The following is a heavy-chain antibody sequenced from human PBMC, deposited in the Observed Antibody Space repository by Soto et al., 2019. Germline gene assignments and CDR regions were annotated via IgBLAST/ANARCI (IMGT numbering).Heavy chain of an antibody. J-gene: IGHJ5*02. CDR1: GFSLSTSGVG. D-gene: IGHD2-15*01. V-gene: IGHV2-5*02. CDR3: ALDRGSGYWFDP. CDR2: IYWDDDK. Sequence: QITLKESGPTLVKPTQTLTLTCTFSGFSLSTSGVGVGWIRQPPGKALEWLALIYWDDDKRYSPSLKSRLTITKDTSKNQVVLTMTNMDPVDTATYYGALDRGSGYWFDPWGQGTLVTVSS.